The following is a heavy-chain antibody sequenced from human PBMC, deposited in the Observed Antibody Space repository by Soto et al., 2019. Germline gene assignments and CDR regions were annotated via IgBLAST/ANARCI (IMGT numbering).Heavy chain of an antibody. D-gene: IGHD3-10*01. J-gene: IGHJ6*02. CDR1: GGSISSGDYY. CDR2: IYYSGST. V-gene: IGHV4-30-4*01. CDR3: ARDDYGSGSYLLFSGGMDV. Sequence: SETLSLTCTVSGGSISSGDYYWSWIRQPPGKGLEWIGYIYYSGSTYYNPSLKSRVTISVDTSKNQFSLKLSSVTAADTAVYYCARDDYGSGSYLLFSGGMDVWGQGTTVTVSS.